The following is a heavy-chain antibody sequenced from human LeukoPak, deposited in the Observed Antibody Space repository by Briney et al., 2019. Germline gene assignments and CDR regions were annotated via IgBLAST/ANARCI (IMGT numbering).Heavy chain of an antibody. Sequence: PGGSLRLSRAASVFTFSSYSMNWVRQASGKGLEWVSSISSSSSYIYYADSVNGRFTISRDNAKNSLYLQMNSLRAEDTAVYYCARDSRRVTAKDFDYWGQGTLVTVSS. CDR3: ARDSRRVTAKDFDY. D-gene: IGHD2-15*01. V-gene: IGHV3-21*01. CDR1: VFTFSSYS. J-gene: IGHJ4*02. CDR2: ISSSSSYI.